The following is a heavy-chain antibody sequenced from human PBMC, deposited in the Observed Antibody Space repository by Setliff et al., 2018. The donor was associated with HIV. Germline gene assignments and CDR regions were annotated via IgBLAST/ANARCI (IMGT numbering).Heavy chain of an antibody. Sequence: PSETLSLTCTVSGGSISSHYWSWIRQSPKTGLECIGYIYAIGVTSYTPSLKSRVTISIGTSKNHFSLKLNSMTAADTAVYYCARTPGTHCYDRSANFHYFDYWGQGALVTVSS. CDR3: ARTPGTHCYDRSANFHYFDY. CDR2: IYAIGVT. D-gene: IGHD3-22*01. CDR1: GGSISSHY. V-gene: IGHV4-4*09. J-gene: IGHJ4*02.